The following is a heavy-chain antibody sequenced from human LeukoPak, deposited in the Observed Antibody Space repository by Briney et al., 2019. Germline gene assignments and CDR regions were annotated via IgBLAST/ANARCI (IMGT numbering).Heavy chain of an antibody. D-gene: IGHD2-2*01. J-gene: IGHJ4*02. Sequence: VASVKVSCKASGGTFSSYTISWVRQAPGQGLEWMGGLIPIFGTANYAQKFQGRVTITADKSTSTAYMELSSLRSEDTAVYYCAREQGSTGYFEYWGQGTLVTVSS. CDR1: GGTFSSYT. CDR3: AREQGSTGYFEY. V-gene: IGHV1-69*06. CDR2: LIPIFGTA.